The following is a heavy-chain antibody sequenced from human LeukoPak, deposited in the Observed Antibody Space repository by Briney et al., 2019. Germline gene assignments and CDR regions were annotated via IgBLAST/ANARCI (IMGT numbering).Heavy chain of an antibody. Sequence: SETLSLTCTVSGGSISGYYWTWIRQPPGKGLEWIGYIYYSGSTNYNPSLKSRVTISVDTSKNQFSLKLTSVTAADTAVYFCARGGRRAGSYALDYWGQGTLVTVSS. D-gene: IGHD3-16*01. CDR3: ARGGRRAGSYALDY. CDR1: GGSISGYY. V-gene: IGHV4-59*01. J-gene: IGHJ4*02. CDR2: IYYSGST.